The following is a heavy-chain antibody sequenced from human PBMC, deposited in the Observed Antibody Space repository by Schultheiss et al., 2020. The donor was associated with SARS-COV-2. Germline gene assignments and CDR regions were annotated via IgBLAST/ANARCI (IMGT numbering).Heavy chain of an antibody. V-gene: IGHV3-7*01. J-gene: IGHJ4*02. Sequence: GESLKISCAASGFTFNRHYMTWVRQAPGKGLEWLANIKQDGSEEFHVDSLRGRFTISRDNAKNSLYLQMNSLRAEDTAVYSCARDETLDYWGQGTLVTVSS. CDR1: GFTFNRHY. CDR2: IKQDGSEE. CDR3: ARDETLDY.